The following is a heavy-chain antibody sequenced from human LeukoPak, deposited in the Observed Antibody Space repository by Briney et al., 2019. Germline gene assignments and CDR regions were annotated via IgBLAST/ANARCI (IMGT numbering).Heavy chain of an antibody. CDR3: ARGGHGDYVPSDY. D-gene: IGHD4-17*01. Sequence: GGSLRLSCAASGFTFSSYDMHWVRQATGKGLEWVSAIGTAGDTYYPGSVKGRFTISRENAKNSLYLQMNSLRAGDTAVYYCARGGHGDYVPSDYWGQGTLVTVSS. CDR2: IGTAGDT. CDR1: GFTFSSYD. J-gene: IGHJ4*02. V-gene: IGHV3-13*01.